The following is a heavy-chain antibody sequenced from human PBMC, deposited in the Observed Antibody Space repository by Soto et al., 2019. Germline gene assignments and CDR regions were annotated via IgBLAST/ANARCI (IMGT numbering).Heavy chain of an antibody. V-gene: IGHV1-2*04. CDR1: GYTFTGYY. CDR3: AVPVGYCGSTSCPPGH. Sequence: ASVKVSCKASGYTFTGYYMHWVRQAPGQGLEWMGWINPNSGGTNYAQKFQGWVTMTRDTSISTAYMELSRLRSDDTAVYYCAVPVGYCGSTSCPPGHWGQGTLVTVS. CDR2: INPNSGGT. D-gene: IGHD2-2*01. J-gene: IGHJ4*02.